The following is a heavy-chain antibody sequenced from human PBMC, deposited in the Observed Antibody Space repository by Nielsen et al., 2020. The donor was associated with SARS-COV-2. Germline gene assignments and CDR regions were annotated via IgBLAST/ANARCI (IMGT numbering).Heavy chain of an antibody. J-gene: IGHJ4*02. CDR3: AGGLPPTGRIFDF. CDR1: GGSISSYY. D-gene: IGHD1-1*01. CDR2: ISHSGGT. Sequence: SETLSLTCTVSGGSISSYYWSWIRQSPGKGLEWIGKISHSGGTIYQASLNRRVSISLDTSKNQISLHLISVTAADTAVYYCAGGLPPTGRIFDFWGQGTLVTVSS. V-gene: IGHV4-34*01.